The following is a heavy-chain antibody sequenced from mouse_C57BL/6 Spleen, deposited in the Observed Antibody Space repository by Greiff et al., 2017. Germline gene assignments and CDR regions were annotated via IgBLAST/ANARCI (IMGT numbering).Heavy chain of an antibody. CDR2: ISYDGSN. Sequence: DVKLQESGPGLVKPSQSLSLTCSVTGYSITSGYYWNWIRQFPGNKLEWMGYISYDGSNNYNPSLKNRISITRDTSKNQFFLKLNSVTTEDTATYYCARAYDGPFDYWGQGTTRTVSS. CDR3: ARAYDGPFDY. D-gene: IGHD1-2*01. CDR1: GYSITSGYY. V-gene: IGHV3-6*01. J-gene: IGHJ2*01.